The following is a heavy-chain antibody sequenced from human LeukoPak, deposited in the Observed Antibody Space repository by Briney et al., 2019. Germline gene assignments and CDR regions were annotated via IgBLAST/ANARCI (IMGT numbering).Heavy chain of an antibody. D-gene: IGHD6-19*01. J-gene: IGHJ4*02. CDR1: TYSISSGYY. CDR3: ARDLSVWLDYFDY. V-gene: IGHV4-38-2*02. CDR2: IYHSGTT. Sequence: PSETLSLTCAVSTYSISSGYYWGWIRQPPGKGLEWIGSIYHSGTTCYKPSLKSRVTISVDTSKNQFSLKLNSVTASDTAVYYCARDLSVWLDYFDYWGQGTLVTVSS.